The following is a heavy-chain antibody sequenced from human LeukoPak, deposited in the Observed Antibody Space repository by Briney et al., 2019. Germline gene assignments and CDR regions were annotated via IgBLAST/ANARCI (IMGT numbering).Heavy chain of an antibody. Sequence: GGSLRLSCAASGFIFDDFGMSWVRQAPGKGLEWVSGINWNGGSTSCADSVKGRFTISRDNAKNSLYLQMNSLRAEDTAFYYCARDKAAAGTLFDYWGQGALVTVSS. J-gene: IGHJ4*02. CDR3: ARDKAAAGTLFDY. CDR2: INWNGGST. V-gene: IGHV3-20*04. CDR1: GFIFDDFG. D-gene: IGHD6-13*01.